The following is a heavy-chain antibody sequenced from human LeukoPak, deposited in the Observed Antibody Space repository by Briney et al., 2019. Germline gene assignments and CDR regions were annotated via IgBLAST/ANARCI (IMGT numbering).Heavy chain of an antibody. V-gene: IGHV3-11*04. CDR3: ARDHGSSPSGYFDY. D-gene: IGHD3-10*01. J-gene: IGHJ4*02. CDR1: GFTFSDYY. Sequence: GGSLRLSCAASGFTFSDYYMSWIRQAPGKGLEWVSYISSSGSTIHYADSVKGRFTISRDNAENSLYLQMNSLRAEDTAVYYCARDHGSSPSGYFDYWGQGTLVTVSS. CDR2: ISSSGSTI.